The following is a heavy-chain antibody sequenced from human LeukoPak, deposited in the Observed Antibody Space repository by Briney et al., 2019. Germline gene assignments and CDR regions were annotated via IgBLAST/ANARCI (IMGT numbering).Heavy chain of an antibody. CDR1: GFNFKSYS. V-gene: IGHV3-21*06. CDR2: ISSTSSDL. J-gene: IGHJ4*02. Sequence: PGGSLRLSCAASGFNFKSYSMNWVRQAPGKGLVWVSFISSTSSDLLYADSVKSRFTVSRDNGKNSLYLQMNSLRAEDTAVYYCARAAGHYFDYWGQGSLVTVSA. D-gene: IGHD3-10*01. CDR3: ARAAGHYFDY.